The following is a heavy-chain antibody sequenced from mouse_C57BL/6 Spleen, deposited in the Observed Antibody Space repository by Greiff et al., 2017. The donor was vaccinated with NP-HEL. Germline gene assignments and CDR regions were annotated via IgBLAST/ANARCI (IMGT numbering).Heavy chain of an antibody. CDR3: TRRECISGYFDV. Sequence: VQLQQSGAELVRPGASVTLSCKASGYTFTDYEMHWVKQTPVHGLEWIGAIDPETGGTAYNQKFKGKAILTADKSSSTAYMELRSLTSEDSAVYYCTRRECISGYFDVWGTGTTVTVSS. V-gene: IGHV1-15*01. J-gene: IGHJ1*03. CDR2: IDPETGGT. CDR1: GYTFTDYE.